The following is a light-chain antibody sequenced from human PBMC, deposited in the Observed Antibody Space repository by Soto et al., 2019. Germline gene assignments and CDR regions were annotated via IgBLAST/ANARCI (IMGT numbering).Light chain of an antibody. CDR2: DVY. CDR1: SSDVGVYNY. Sequence: QSVLTQPRSVSGSPGQSVTISCTGTSSDVGVYNYVSWYQHHPGKAPKLMIYDVYKRPSGVPDRFSASKSGNTASLTISGLQAEDEADYYCCSYVGSYTWVFGGGTKLTVL. CDR3: CSYVGSYTWV. V-gene: IGLV2-11*01. J-gene: IGLJ3*02.